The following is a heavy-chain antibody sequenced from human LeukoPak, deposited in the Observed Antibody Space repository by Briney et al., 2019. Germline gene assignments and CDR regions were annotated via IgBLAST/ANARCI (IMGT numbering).Heavy chain of an antibody. Sequence: PGRSLRLSCAASGFTFSSYGMHWVRQAPGKGLEWVAVIWYDGSNKYYADSVKGRFTISRDNSKNTLYLQMNSLRAEDTAVYYCARDHADYGSGSYYLDYWGQGTLVTVSS. J-gene: IGHJ4*02. D-gene: IGHD3-10*01. CDR1: GFTFSSYG. V-gene: IGHV3-33*01. CDR3: ARDHADYGSGSYYLDY. CDR2: IWYDGSNK.